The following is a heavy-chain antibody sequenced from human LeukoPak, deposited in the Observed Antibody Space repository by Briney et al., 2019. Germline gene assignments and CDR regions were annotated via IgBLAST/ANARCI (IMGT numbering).Heavy chain of an antibody. CDR3: ARGTKDYYGSGSFYLSRDHFISR. J-gene: IGHJ4*02. V-gene: IGHV1-2*06. CDR1: GYTFTGYY. Sequence: ASVKVSCKASGYTFTGYYMHWVRQAPGQGLEWMGRINPNSGGTNYAQKFQGRVTMTRDTSISTAYMELSRLRSDDTAVYYCARGTKDYYGSGSFYLSRDHFISRWGQGTLVTVSS. D-gene: IGHD3-10*01. CDR2: INPNSGGT.